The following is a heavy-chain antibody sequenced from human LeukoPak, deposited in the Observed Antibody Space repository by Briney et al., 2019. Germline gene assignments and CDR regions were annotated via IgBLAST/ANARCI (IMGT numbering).Heavy chain of an antibody. CDR2: ISGGGGT. CDR3: AKEPPYCGGDCYFLLDY. Sequence: GGSLRLSCAAAGFTFSSYSMSWVRQAPGKGLEWVSGISGGGGTYYADSVKGRFTISRDNSKNTLYLQVNSLRAEETGVYYCAKEPPYCGGDCYFLLDYWGQGTLVIVSS. V-gene: IGHV3-23*01. CDR1: GFTFSSYS. D-gene: IGHD2-21*02. J-gene: IGHJ4*02.